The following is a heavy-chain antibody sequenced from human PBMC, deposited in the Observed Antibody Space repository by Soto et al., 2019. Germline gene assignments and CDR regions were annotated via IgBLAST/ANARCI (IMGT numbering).Heavy chain of an antibody. CDR1: GFTFSNYG. CDR2: ISFDGSNK. V-gene: IGHV3-30*03. D-gene: IGHD5-12*01. CDR3: ATTFYSGPD. Sequence: QTQLVESGGGVVQPGRSLRLSCAASGFTFSNYGMRWVRQAPGKGLEWVAVISFDGSNKYYADSVKGRFTISRDNSKNTLYLQMHSLRAEDTAVYYCATTFYSGPDWGQGTLVTVSS. J-gene: IGHJ4*02.